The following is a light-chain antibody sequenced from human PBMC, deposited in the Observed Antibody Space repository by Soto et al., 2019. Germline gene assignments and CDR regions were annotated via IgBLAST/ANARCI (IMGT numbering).Light chain of an antibody. CDR3: QQYNASPLT. CDR2: AAS. Sequence: EIVLTQSPGTLSLSPGERATLSCRASQSLNTNSLAWYQQKPGQTPRLLIYAASTRDTDIQDRFIGIGSGTDFALTITRLEPEDFALYYCQQYNASPLTFGPGTKLDVK. V-gene: IGKV3-20*01. CDR1: QSLNTNS. J-gene: IGKJ3*01.